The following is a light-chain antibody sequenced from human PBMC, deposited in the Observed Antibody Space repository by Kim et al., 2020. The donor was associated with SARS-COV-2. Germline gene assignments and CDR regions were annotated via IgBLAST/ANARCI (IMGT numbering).Light chain of an antibody. J-gene: IGKJ5*01. CDR2: GAS. V-gene: IGKV3-15*01. CDR1: QSISSY. Sequence: EIVMTQSPATLSVSPGERATLSCRSSQSISSYLAWYQQKPGQAPRLLIYGASTRATGIPARFSGSGSGTEFTLTISSLQSEDFAVYYCQQYNSWPPITFGQGTRLEIK. CDR3: QQYNSWPPIT.